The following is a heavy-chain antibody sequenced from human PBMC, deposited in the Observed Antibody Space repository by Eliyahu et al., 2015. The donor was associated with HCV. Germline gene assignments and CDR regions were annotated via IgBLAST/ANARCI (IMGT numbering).Heavy chain of an antibody. Sequence: EVQLVESGGRLVQPGGSLRLSCAASGFXFSNYYMNWVRQAPGKGLEWVANIKGDASETFYVDSVKGRFTISRDNDENSVYLQIESLRAEDTAMYYCARENMIEVGGFDIWGQGTMVTVFS. CDR3: ARENMIEVGGFDI. D-gene: IGHD3-22*01. J-gene: IGHJ3*02. CDR1: GFXFSNYY. V-gene: IGHV3-7*01. CDR2: IKGDASET.